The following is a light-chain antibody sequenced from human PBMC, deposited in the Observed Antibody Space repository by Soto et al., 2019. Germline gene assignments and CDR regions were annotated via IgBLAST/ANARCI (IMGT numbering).Light chain of an antibody. CDR1: QSISRTY. V-gene: IGKV3-20*01. CDR2: ATS. J-gene: IGKJ1*01. Sequence: ENVLTQPPGTLSLSPGERATLSCRASQSISRTYLAWYQQKPVQAPRLLIYATSSRATGIPDRFSGSGSGTDFTLTISRLEPEDFAVYYCQQYGRSGTFGQGTKVDI. CDR3: QQYGRSGT.